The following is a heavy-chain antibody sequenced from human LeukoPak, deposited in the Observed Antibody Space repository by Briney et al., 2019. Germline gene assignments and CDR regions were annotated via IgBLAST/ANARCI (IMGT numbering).Heavy chain of an antibody. V-gene: IGHV3-30*03. CDR1: GFTFSSYG. CDR2: ISYDGSNK. D-gene: IGHD3-22*01. CDR3: ASAYYYDSSGYND. J-gene: IGHJ4*02. Sequence: GGFLRLSCAASGFTFSSYGMHWVRQAPGKGLEWVAVISYDGSNKYYADSVKGRFTISRDNSKNTLYLQMNSLRAEDTAVYYCASAYYYDSSGYNDWGQGTLVTVSS.